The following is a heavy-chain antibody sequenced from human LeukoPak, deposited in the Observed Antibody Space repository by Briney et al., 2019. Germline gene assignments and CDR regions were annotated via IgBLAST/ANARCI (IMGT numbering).Heavy chain of an antibody. CDR1: GYTFTGYY. Sequence: ASVKVSCKASGYTFTGYYMRWVRQAPGQGLEWMGWINANSGDTGYAQKFQGRVTMTRDTSVSTAYMELSRLRSDDTAVYFCARADASRWFDYWGQGALVTVSS. D-gene: IGHD2-2*01. V-gene: IGHV1-2*02. CDR2: INANSGDT. CDR3: ARADASRWFDY. J-gene: IGHJ5*01.